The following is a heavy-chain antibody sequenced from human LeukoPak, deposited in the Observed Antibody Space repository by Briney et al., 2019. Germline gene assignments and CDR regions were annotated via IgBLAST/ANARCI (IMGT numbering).Heavy chain of an antibody. Sequence: QPGGSLSPFCPASGFTFSSSAMHWARQSLGKGLEWLAVMSYDGFNKYYADSVKGRFTISRDNSKNTLYLQMNSLRAEDTAVYYCAKTEGYSYGYYFDYWGQGTLVTVSS. CDR1: GFTFSSSA. CDR2: MSYDGFNK. D-gene: IGHD5-18*01. CDR3: AKTEGYSYGYYFDY. V-gene: IGHV3-30*18. J-gene: IGHJ4*02.